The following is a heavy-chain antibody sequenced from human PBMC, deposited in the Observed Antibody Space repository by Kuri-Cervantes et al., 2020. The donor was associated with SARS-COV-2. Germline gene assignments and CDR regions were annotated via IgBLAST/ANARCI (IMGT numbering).Heavy chain of an antibody. CDR1: GGSISSSNW. CDR2: IYHSGST. D-gene: IGHD4-17*01. Sequence: SETLSLTCAVSGGSISSSNWWRWVRQPPGKGLEWIGEIYHSGSTNYNPSLKSRVTISVDKSKNQFSLKLSSVTAADTAVYYCAMLYYGDYGGFDYWGQGTLVTVSS. V-gene: IGHV4-4*02. CDR3: AMLYYGDYGGFDY. J-gene: IGHJ4*02.